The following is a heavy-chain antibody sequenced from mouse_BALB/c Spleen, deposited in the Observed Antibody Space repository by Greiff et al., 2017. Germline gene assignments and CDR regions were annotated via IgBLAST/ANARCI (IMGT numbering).Heavy chain of an antibody. CDR1: GFTFSSYA. CDR2: ISSGGST. CDR3: AREGYGYAWFAY. V-gene: IGHV5-6-5*01. J-gene: IGHJ3*01. Sequence: EVMLVESGGGLVKPGGSLKLSCAASGFTFSSYAMSWVRQTPEKRLEWVASISSGGSTYYPDSVKGRFTISRDNARNILYLQMSSLRSDDTAMYYCAREGYGYAWFAYWGQGTLVTVSA. D-gene: IGHD1-2*01.